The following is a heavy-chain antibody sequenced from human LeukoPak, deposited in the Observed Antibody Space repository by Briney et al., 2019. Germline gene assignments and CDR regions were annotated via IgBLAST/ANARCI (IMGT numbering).Heavy chain of an antibody. J-gene: IGHJ4*02. CDR3: AKGAYSSSWYDYFDY. CDR2: IYSGGST. V-gene: IGHV3-53*01. D-gene: IGHD6-13*01. CDR1: GFTVSSNY. Sequence: GGSLRLSCAASGFTVSSNYMSWVRQAPGKGLEWVSVIYSGGSTYYADSVKGRFTISRDNSKNTLYLQMNSLRAEDTAVYYCAKGAYSSSWYDYFDYWGQGTLVTVSS.